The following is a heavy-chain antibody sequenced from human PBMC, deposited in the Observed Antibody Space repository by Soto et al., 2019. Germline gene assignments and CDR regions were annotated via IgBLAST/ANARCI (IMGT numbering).Heavy chain of an antibody. D-gene: IGHD7-27*01. Sequence: QVQLQQWGAGLLKPSETLSLTCAVYGGSFSGYYWSWIRQPPGKGLEWIGEINHSGSTNYNPSLKSRVTISVDTSRNQFSLKLSSVTAADTALYYCARGWGRIFDYWCQGPLVTVSS. CDR2: INHSGST. CDR1: GGSFSGYY. V-gene: IGHV4-34*01. J-gene: IGHJ4*02. CDR3: ARGWGRIFDY.